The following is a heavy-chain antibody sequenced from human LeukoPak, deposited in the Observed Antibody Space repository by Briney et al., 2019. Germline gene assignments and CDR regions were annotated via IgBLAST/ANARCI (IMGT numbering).Heavy chain of an antibody. J-gene: IGHJ4*02. Sequence: PSETLSLTCAVSGGSIRASNWWSWVRQPPGKGLEWIGEIYHGGTTSYNPSLKSRVTISVDKSKNQFSLKLTSVTAADTAVYYCAKYYGDGGNYFDYWGQGTLVTVSS. D-gene: IGHD4-17*01. CDR1: GGSIRASNW. CDR2: IYHGGTT. CDR3: AKYYGDGGNYFDY. V-gene: IGHV4-4*02.